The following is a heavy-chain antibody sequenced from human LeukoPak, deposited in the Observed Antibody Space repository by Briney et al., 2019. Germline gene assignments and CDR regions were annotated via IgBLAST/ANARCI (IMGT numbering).Heavy chain of an antibody. V-gene: IGHV3-30*02. CDR3: ARGKGDYDYVWGSYRYSYYFDY. J-gene: IGHJ4*02. CDR1: GFTFSSYG. Sequence: PGGSPRLSCAASGFTFSSYGMHWVRQAPGKGLEWVAFIRYDGSNKYYADSVKGRFTISRDNAKNSLYLQMNSLRAGDTAVYYCARGKGDYDYVWGSYRYSYYFDYWGQGTLVTVSS. CDR2: IRYDGSNK. D-gene: IGHD3-16*02.